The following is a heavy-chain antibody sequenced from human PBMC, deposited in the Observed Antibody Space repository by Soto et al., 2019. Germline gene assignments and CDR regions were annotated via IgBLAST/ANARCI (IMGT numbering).Heavy chain of an antibody. J-gene: IGHJ4*02. CDR2: IKSDAYGGAI. D-gene: IGHD2-8*01. CDR3: TTTKGRLEPPTNDF. Sequence: EVQLVESGGGLVKPGGSFNPSGPGSDFILSNAGWVWFRGPPGKGLEWVGRIKSDAYGGAIDYAAPVKGRFTISRDDSKNTLFLQMNNLRAEDTAVYSCTTTKGRLEPPTNDFWGQGTPVIVSS. V-gene: IGHV3-15*01. CDR1: DFILSNAG.